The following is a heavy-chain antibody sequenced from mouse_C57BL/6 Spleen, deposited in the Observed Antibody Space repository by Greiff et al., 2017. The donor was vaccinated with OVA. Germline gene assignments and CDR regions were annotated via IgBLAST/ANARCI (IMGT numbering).Heavy chain of an antibody. V-gene: IGHV3-6*01. D-gene: IGHD1-1*01. Sequence: EVQLQESGPGLVKPSQSLSLTCSVTGYSITSGYYWNWIRQFPGNKLEWMGYISYDGSNNYNPSLKNRISITRDTSKNQFFLKLNSVTTEDTATYYCAREDFGATVGAYWGQGTLVTVSA. CDR1: GYSITSGYY. CDR2: ISYDGSN. J-gene: IGHJ3*01. CDR3: AREDFGATVGAY.